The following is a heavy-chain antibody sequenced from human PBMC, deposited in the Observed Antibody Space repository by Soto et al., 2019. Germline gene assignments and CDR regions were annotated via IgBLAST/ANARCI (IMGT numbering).Heavy chain of an antibody. CDR1: GFTFNGYG. D-gene: IGHD5-18*01. CDR3: AKDEGWRIQLWLGSYGLDV. V-gene: IGHV3-30*18. Sequence: QVQLDESGGGVVQPGRSLRLSCEASGFTFNGYGMHWVRQAPGKGLEWVAVISYEGSTQYYAESVKGRFTISRDNAKNTLFLQMNGLRVEDTGIYYCAKDEGWRIQLWLGSYGLDVWGHGTTVTVSS. J-gene: IGHJ6*02. CDR2: ISYEGSTQ.